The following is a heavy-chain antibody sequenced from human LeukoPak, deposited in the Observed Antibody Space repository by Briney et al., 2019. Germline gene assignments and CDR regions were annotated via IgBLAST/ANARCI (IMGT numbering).Heavy chain of an antibody. Sequence: ASVTVSCKASGYTFTGYYMHWVRQAPGQGLEWMGWINPNSGGTNYAQKLQGRVTMTTDTSTSTAYMELRSLRSDDTAVYYCARVDSSGYYYAMDYWGQGTLVTVSS. D-gene: IGHD3-22*01. CDR3: ARVDSSGYYYAMDY. CDR1: GYTFTGYY. V-gene: IGHV1-2*02. CDR2: INPNSGGT. J-gene: IGHJ4*02.